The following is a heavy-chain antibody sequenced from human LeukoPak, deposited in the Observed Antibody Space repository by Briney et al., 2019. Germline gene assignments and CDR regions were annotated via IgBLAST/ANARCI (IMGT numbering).Heavy chain of an antibody. Sequence: SQTLSLTCAISGDSVSSNSAAWNWIRQSPSRGLEWLGRTYYRSKWYNDYAVSVKSRITINPDTSKNQFSLKLSSVTAADTAVHYCASRRRDWNYVWFDPWGQGTLVTVSS. J-gene: IGHJ5*02. CDR1: GDSVSSNSAA. CDR2: TYYRSKWYN. CDR3: ASRRRDWNYVWFDP. D-gene: IGHD1-7*01. V-gene: IGHV6-1*01.